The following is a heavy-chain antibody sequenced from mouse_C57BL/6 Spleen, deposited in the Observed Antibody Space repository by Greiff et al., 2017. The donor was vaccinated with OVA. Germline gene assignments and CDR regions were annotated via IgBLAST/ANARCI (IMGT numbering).Heavy chain of an antibody. D-gene: IGHD2-4*01. CDR3: ALSYDYDRRPYYFDY. V-gene: IGHV1-61*01. J-gene: IGHJ2*01. CDR2: LYPSDSET. CDR1: GYTFPSYW. Sequence: QVQLQQPGAELVRPRSSVKLSCKASGYTFPSYWMDLVKQRPGQGLEWIGNLYPSDSETHYNQKFKDKATLTVDKSSSTAYMQLSSLTSEDTSVYSCALSYDYDRRPYYFDYWGQGTTLTVSS.